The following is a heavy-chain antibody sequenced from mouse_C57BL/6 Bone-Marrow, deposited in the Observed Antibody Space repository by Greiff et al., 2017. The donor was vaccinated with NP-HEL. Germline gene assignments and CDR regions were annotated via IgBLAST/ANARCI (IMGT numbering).Heavy chain of an antibody. J-gene: IGHJ3*01. CDR2: IYPGDGDT. V-gene: IGHV1-82*01. CDR1: GYAFSSSW. Sequence: VKLQESGPELVKPGASVKISCKASGYAFSSSWMNWVKQRPGKGLEWIGRIYPGDGDTNYNGKFKGKATLTADKSSSTAYMQLSSLTSEDSAVYFCARPYDGSSWFAYWGQGTLVTVSA. D-gene: IGHD2-3*01. CDR3: ARPYDGSSWFAY.